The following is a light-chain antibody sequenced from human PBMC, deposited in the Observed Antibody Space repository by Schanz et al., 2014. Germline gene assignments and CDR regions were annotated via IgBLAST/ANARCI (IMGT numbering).Light chain of an antibody. V-gene: IGLV2-14*01. CDR1: RSDVGGYNY. Sequence: QSVLTQPASVSGSPGQSITISCTGTRSDVGGYNYVSWYQQHPGEAPKLMIYDVSNRPSGVSNRFSGSKSGNTASLTISGLQAEDEADYYCSSYTTNSAPGVVFGGGTKVTVL. CDR3: SSYTTNSAPGVV. J-gene: IGLJ2*01. CDR2: DVS.